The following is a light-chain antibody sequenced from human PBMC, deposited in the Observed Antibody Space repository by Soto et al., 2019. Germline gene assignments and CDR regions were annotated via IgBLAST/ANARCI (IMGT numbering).Light chain of an antibody. CDR3: SSYTSSSTL. J-gene: IGLJ1*01. CDR1: SSDVGSYNY. Sequence: QSALTQPASVSGSPVQSITISCTGTSSDVGSYNYVSWYQQHPGKAPKLMIYEVSDRPSGISSRFSGSKSGNTASLTISGLQTDDEADYYCSSYTSSSTLFGTGTKLTVL. V-gene: IGLV2-14*01. CDR2: EVS.